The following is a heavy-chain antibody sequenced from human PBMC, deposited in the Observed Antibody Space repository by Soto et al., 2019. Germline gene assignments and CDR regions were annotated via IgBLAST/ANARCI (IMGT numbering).Heavy chain of an antibody. D-gene: IGHD5-18*01. CDR1: GYSRFSYYS. J-gene: IGHJ4*02. CDR3: ARVRGHSYGYADY. V-gene: IGHV3-48*01. CDR2: ISGSGYPI. Sequence: PGGSLRLSCAASGYSRFSYYSMNWVRQAPGKGLEWVSFISGSGYPIYYADSVRGRFTISRDNAKNSLSLQMDSLRVEDTAVYYCARVRGHSYGYADYWGQGTLVTVSS.